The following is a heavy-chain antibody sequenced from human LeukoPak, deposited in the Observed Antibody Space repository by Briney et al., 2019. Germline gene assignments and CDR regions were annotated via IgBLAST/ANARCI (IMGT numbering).Heavy chain of an antibody. V-gene: IGHV3-30*18. J-gene: IGHJ3*02. D-gene: IGHD4-17*01. CDR1: GFTFSSYG. CDR2: ISYDGSNK. Sequence: QTGRSLRLSCAASGFTFSSYGMHWVRQAPGKRLEWVAVISYDGSNKYYADSVKGRFTISRDNSKNTLYLQMNSLRAEDTAVYYCAKADYYGDYGRRDAFDIWGQGTMVTVSS. CDR3: AKADYYGDYGRRDAFDI.